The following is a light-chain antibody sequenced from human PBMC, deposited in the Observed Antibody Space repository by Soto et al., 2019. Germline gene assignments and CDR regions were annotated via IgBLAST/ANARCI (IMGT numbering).Light chain of an antibody. CDR2: GAS. CDR1: QSVSSSN. CDR3: QQYGSSLFT. V-gene: IGKV3-20*01. J-gene: IGKJ3*01. Sequence: EIVLTQSPGTLSLSPGERATLSCRASQSVSSSNLAWYQQKPGQASMLLIYGASSSATGIPVRFSGSGSGTDFTLTISRLEPEDFALYYCQQYGSSLFTFGPGTKWIS.